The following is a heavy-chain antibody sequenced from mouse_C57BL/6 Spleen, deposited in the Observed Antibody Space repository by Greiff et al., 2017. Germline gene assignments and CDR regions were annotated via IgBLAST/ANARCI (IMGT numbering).Heavy chain of an antibody. CDR1: GFTFSDYY. CDR2: INYDGSST. V-gene: IGHV5-16*01. J-gene: IGHJ1*03. Sequence: DVHLVESEGGLVQPGSSMKLSCTASGFTFSDYYMAWVRQVPEKGLEWVANINYDGSSTYYLDSLKSRFIISRDNAKNILYLQMSSLKSEDTATYYCARENYDYDGYFDVWGTGTTVTVSS. D-gene: IGHD2-4*01. CDR3: ARENYDYDGYFDV.